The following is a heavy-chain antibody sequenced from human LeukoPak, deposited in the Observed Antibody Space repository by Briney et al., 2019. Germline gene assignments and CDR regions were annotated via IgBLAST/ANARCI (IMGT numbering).Heavy chain of an antibody. V-gene: IGHV3-30-3*01. J-gene: IGHJ4*02. CDR2: ISYDGSNK. Sequence: GGSLRLSCAASGFTFSSYAMHWVRQAPGKGLEWVAVISYDGSNKYYADSVKGRFTISRDNAKNSLYLQMNSLRAEDTAVYYCARVRGSSSFDYWGQGTLVTVSS. CDR1: GFTFSSYA. D-gene: IGHD6-13*01. CDR3: ARVRGSSSFDY.